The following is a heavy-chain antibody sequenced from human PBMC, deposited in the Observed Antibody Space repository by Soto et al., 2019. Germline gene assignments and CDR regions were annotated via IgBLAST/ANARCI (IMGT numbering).Heavy chain of an antibody. CDR2: INAGNGNT. CDR1: GYTFTSYA. Sequence: ASVKVSCKASGYTFTSYAMHWVRQAPGQRLEWMGWINAGNGNTKYSQKFQGRVTITRDTSASTAYMELSSLRSEDTAVYYCARSSLEWLLYDWFGPWGQGTLVTVSS. CDR3: ARSSLEWLLYDWFGP. D-gene: IGHD3-3*01. J-gene: IGHJ5*02. V-gene: IGHV1-3*01.